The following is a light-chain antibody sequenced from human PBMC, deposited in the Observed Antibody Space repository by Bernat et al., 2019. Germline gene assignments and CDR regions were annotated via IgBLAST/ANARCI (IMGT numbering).Light chain of an antibody. Sequence: QSALTQPASVSVSPGQSITLSCTGTSSDVGSYNYVSWYQQHSGKAPKLMIFDVSNRPSGVSDRFSCSKSGDTASLTISGLRAEDEADYYCSSVSTTSTPGVFGGGTKLTVL. CDR1: SSDVGSYNY. V-gene: IGLV2-14*03. CDR2: DVS. CDR3: SSVSTTSTPGV. J-gene: IGLJ3*02.